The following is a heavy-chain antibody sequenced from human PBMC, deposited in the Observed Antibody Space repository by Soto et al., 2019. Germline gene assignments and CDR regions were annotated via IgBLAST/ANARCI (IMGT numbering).Heavy chain of an antibody. V-gene: IGHV3-15*07. CDR1: GFTFSNAW. D-gene: IGHD3-22*01. CDR3: TTDPDYYDSSGYASGPGYFDY. CDR2: IKSKTDGGTT. Sequence: TGGSLRLSCAASGFTFSNAWMNWVRQAPGKGLEWVGRIKSKTDGGTTDYAAPVKGRFTISRDDSKNTLYLQMNSLKTEDTAVYYCTTDPDYYDSSGYASGPGYFDYWGQGTLVTVSS. J-gene: IGHJ4*02.